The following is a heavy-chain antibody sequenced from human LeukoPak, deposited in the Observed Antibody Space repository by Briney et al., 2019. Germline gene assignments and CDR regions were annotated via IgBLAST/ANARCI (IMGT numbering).Heavy chain of an antibody. CDR3: ARDRLGYYHSSGYYFY. J-gene: IGHJ4*02. V-gene: IGHV3-30-3*01. Sequence: GRSLRLSCAASGFTFSSYAMRWVRQAPGKGLEWVAVISYDGSNKYYADSVKGRFTISRDNSKNTLYLQMNSLRAEDTAVYYCARDRLGYYHSSGYYFYWGQGTLVTVSS. CDR2: ISYDGSNK. CDR1: GFTFSSYA. D-gene: IGHD3-22*01.